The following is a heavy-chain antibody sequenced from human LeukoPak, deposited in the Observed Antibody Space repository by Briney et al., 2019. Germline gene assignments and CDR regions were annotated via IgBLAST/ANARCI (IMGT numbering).Heavy chain of an antibody. CDR3: ARVRYSGYYYYYYYMAV. D-gene: IGHD5-12*01. V-gene: IGHV4-30-4*08. Sequence: SETLSLTCTVSGGSISSGDYYWSWIRQPPGKGLEWIGYIYYSGSTYYNPSLKSRVTISVDTSKNQFSLKLSSVTAADTAVYYCARVRYSGYYYYYYYMAVWGKGTTVTVSS. CDR2: IYYSGST. CDR1: GGSISSGDYY. J-gene: IGHJ6*03.